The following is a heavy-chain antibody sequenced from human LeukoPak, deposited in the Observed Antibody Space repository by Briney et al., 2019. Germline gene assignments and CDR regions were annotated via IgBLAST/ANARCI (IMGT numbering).Heavy chain of an antibody. Sequence: PGGSLRLSCAASGFTFSSYEMNWVRQAPGKGLEWVSGISGSGGSTFYADSVKGRFTVSRDNSKDTLYLQVNSLRAEDTAVYYCATARTLRVTTSFDYWGQGTLVTVSS. CDR2: ISGSGGST. V-gene: IGHV3-23*01. D-gene: IGHD4-17*01. CDR3: ATARTLRVTTSFDY. J-gene: IGHJ4*02. CDR1: GFTFSSYE.